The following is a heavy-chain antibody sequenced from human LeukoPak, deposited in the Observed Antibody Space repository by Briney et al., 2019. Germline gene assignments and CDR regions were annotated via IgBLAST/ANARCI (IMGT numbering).Heavy chain of an antibody. Sequence: GASVKVSCKTSGYNFNRYTITWVRQAPGQGLEWMGWVSTSNGDTNYAENFQGRLTMTTETVTKTAYMELRRLRSGDTAIYFCARVSDTSMGTPGFDSWGQGTLVTVSS. CDR3: ARVSDTSMGTPGFDS. D-gene: IGHD5-18*01. CDR2: VSTSNGDT. J-gene: IGHJ4*02. CDR1: GYNFNRYT. V-gene: IGHV1-18*01.